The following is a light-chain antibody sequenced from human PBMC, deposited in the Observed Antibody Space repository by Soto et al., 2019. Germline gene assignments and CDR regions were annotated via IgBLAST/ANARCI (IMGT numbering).Light chain of an antibody. CDR3: CSYAGSDTMI. V-gene: IGLV2-23*01. J-gene: IGLJ2*01. CDR1: SSNVGSYNL. CDR2: EAS. Sequence: QSALTQPASVSGSPGQSITISCTGTSSNVGSYNLVSWYQQHPGEAPKLMIYEASKRPSGVSNPFSGSKSGNTASLTISGLQAEDEADYYCCSYAGSDTMIFGGGTKVTVL.